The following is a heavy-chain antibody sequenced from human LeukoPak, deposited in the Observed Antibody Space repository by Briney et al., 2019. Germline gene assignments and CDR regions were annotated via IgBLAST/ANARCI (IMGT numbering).Heavy chain of an antibody. Sequence: PGGSLRLSCAASGFTFSIYTMNWVRQAPGKGLEWVSSITVSSSDIYYADSVKGRFTISRDNAKNSLYLEMNSLRAEDTAVYYCAREGWGLSVADAFDIWGQGTMVTVSS. J-gene: IGHJ3*02. CDR3: AREGWGLSVADAFDI. V-gene: IGHV3-21*01. CDR1: GFTFSIYT. D-gene: IGHD5/OR15-5a*01. CDR2: ITVSSSDI.